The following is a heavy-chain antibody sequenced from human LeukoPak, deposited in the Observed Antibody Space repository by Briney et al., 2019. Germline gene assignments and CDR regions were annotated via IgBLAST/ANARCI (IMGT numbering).Heavy chain of an antibody. CDR1: GGSISSSSYY. CDR3: ARAEGGYYYDSSGYNYYFDY. D-gene: IGHD3-22*01. J-gene: IGHJ4*02. Sequence: SETLSLTCTVSGGSISSSSYYWGWIRQPPGKGLEWIGSIYHSGSTYYNPSLKSRVTISVDTSKNQFSLKLSSVTAADTAVYYCARAEGGYYYDSSGYNYYFDYWGQGTLVTVSS. V-gene: IGHV4-39*07. CDR2: IYHSGST.